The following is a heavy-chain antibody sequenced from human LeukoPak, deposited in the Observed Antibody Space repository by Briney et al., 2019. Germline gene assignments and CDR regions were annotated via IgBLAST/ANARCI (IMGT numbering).Heavy chain of an antibody. CDR3: VKDWHILTGRNCFDP. CDR2: VSSYNGDT. D-gene: IGHD3-9*01. Sequence: ASVKVSCKASGYTFNNCGISWVRQAPGQGLEWMGWVSSYNGDTNYAQKFRGRVTMSTDTSTSTAYMELRGLRFDDTAIYYCVKDWHILTGRNCFDPWGQGTLVTVSS. J-gene: IGHJ5*02. CDR1: GYTFNNCG. V-gene: IGHV1-18*01.